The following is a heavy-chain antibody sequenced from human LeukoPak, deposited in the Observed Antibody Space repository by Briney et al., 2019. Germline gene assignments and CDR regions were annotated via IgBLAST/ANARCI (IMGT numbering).Heavy chain of an antibody. CDR2: ISGSGGST. CDR1: GFTFSSYA. D-gene: IGHD6-19*01. V-gene: IGHV3-23*01. Sequence: GGSLRLSCAASGFTFSSYAMSWVRQAPGKGLEWVSAISGSGGSTYYADSVKGRFTISRDNSKSTLYLQMNSLRAEDTAVYYCAKMGGGSSGWYVYWGQGTLVTVSS. CDR3: AKMGGGSSGWYVY. J-gene: IGHJ4*02.